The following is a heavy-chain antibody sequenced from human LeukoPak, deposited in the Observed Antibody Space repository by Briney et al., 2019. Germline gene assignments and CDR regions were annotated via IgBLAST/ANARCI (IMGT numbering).Heavy chain of an antibody. D-gene: IGHD3-22*01. CDR3: ARPHDSSGYYHYWFDY. CDR1: GGSISSTSYY. J-gene: IGHJ4*02. Sequence: LSLTCTVSGGSISSTSYYWGWIRQPPGKGLEWVAVIWHDGSNKYYVDSVNGRFTISRDNSKNTPYLQMNSLRAEDTAVYYCARPHDSSGYYHYWFDYWGQGTLVTVSS. CDR2: IWHDGSNK. V-gene: IGHV3-33*08.